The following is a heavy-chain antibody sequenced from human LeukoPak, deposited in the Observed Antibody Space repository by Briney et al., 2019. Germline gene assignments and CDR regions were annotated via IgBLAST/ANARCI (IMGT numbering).Heavy chain of an antibody. CDR2: INTVSSYI. D-gene: IGHD3-22*01. J-gene: IGHJ4*02. CDR3: VRLRRNRDRSGYFYYYDN. V-gene: IGHV3-21*01. CDR1: GFVFSDYS. Sequence: GESLRLSCAASGFVFSDYSFNWVRQAPGKGLEWVASINTVSSYIYYADSVRGRFTISRDNAKNSVLLQMNSLRAEDMAMYYCVRLRRNRDRSGYFYYYDNWGQRTLVTVSS.